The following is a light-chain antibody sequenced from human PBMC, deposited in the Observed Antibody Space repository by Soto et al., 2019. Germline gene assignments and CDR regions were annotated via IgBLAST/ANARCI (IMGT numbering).Light chain of an antibody. J-gene: IGKJ2*01. Sequence: DIQMTQSPSSLSASVGDTVTITCRASQSISVHLNWYQQKPGKVPKLLIYAASYLQSGVPSRFSGSGSETXFAPPISSLQPEDFATYYCQQSYITPYTFGQGTKLEIK. CDR3: QQSYITPYT. V-gene: IGKV1-39*01. CDR1: QSISVH. CDR2: AAS.